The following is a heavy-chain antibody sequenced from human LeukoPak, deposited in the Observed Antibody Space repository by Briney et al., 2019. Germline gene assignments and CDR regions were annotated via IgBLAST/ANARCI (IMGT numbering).Heavy chain of an antibody. CDR1: GHTSTTYD. D-gene: IGHD3-3*01. CDR3: AGTGAYYGWFDP. J-gene: IGHJ5*02. V-gene: IGHV1-3*04. Sequence: ASVKVSCKASGHTSTTYDIHWVRQAPGQGLEWMGWISTPSGQTEYSQKFQGRVTITRDTSASTAYLEVDSLRSEDTAVYYCAGTGAYYGWFDPWGQGTLVTVSS. CDR2: ISTPSGQT.